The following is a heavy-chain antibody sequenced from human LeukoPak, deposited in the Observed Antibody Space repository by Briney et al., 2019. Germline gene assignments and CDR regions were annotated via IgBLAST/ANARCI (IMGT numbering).Heavy chain of an antibody. CDR3: ARAGDSSGYSLGFDY. J-gene: IGHJ4*02. Sequence: KTGGSLRLSCAASGFTFSSYSMNWVRQAPGKGLEWVSSISSSSSYIYYADSVKGRFTISRDNAKNSLYLQMNSLRAEDTAVYYCARAGDSSGYSLGFDYWGQGTLVTVSS. V-gene: IGHV3-21*01. CDR1: GFTFSSYS. CDR2: ISSSSSYI. D-gene: IGHD3-22*01.